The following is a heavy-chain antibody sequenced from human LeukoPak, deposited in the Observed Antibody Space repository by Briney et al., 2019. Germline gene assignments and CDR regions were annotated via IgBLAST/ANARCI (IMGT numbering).Heavy chain of an antibody. CDR1: GGSISSSSYY. D-gene: IGHD2-2*01. J-gene: IGHJ4*02. V-gene: IGHV4-39*01. CDR3: ARLFEPPMIVVVPAAPDY. CDR2: IYYSGST. Sequence: SETLSLTCTVSGGSISSSSYYWGWIRQPPGKGLEWIGSIYYSGSTYYNPSLKSRVTIFVDTSKNQFSLKLSSVTAADTAVYYCARLFEPPMIVVVPAAPDYWGQGTLVTVSS.